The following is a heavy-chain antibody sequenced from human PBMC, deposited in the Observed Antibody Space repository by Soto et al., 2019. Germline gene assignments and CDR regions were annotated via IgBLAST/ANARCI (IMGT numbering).Heavy chain of an antibody. D-gene: IGHD5-18*01. J-gene: IGHJ5*02. CDR1: GFTFATYA. V-gene: IGHV3-23*01. CDR3: AKDRSVDTRDWFDP. Sequence: GGSLRLSCAASGFTFATYAMNWVRQAPGKGLEWVSGISGSGGSTYYTDSVKGRFTISRDNSKNTLYLQMNSLRADDTAVYHCAKDRSVDTRDWFDPWGQGTLVTVSS. CDR2: ISGSGGST.